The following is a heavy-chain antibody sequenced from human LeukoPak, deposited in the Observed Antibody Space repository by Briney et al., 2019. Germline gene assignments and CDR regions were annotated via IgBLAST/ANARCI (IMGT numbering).Heavy chain of an antibody. CDR3: ARVGVVPAAIPDGFDI. V-gene: IGHV3-53*01. Sequence: GGSLRLSCSGSGFTFNNAWMSWVRQAPGKGLEWVSVIYSGGSTYYADSVKGRFTISRDNSKNTLYLQMNSLTAEDTAVYYCARVGVVPAAIPDGFDIWGQGTMVTVSS. CDR1: GFTFNNAW. CDR2: IYSGGST. J-gene: IGHJ3*02. D-gene: IGHD2-2*01.